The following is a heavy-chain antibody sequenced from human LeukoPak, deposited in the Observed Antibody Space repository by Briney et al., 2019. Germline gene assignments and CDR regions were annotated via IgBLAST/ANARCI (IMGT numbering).Heavy chain of an antibody. D-gene: IGHD2-21*02. J-gene: IGHJ4*02. CDR3: AKEYCAGDCSSDFFDY. Sequence: GGSLRLSCEGSGFTFSNYWMGWVRQAPGKGLQWVANIKTDGSEKYYVDSVKGRFTISRDNSKNTLYLQMNSLRAEDTAVYYCAKEYCAGDCSSDFFDYWGQGTLVTVSS. V-gene: IGHV3-7*01. CDR1: GFTFSNYW. CDR2: IKTDGSEK.